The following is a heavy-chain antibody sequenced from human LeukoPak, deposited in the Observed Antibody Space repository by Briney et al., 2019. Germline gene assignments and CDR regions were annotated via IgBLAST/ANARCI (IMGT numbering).Heavy chain of an antibody. D-gene: IGHD6-19*01. CDR1: GFTFSGYY. CDR3: ARDRGSGWHTFDY. Sequence: PGGTLRLSCAASGFTFSGYYMTWVRQAPGKGLEWVSSISSSSSYMFYADSVKGRFTISRDNDENSLYLQMNNLRAEDTAVYYCARDRGSGWHTFDYWGQGTLVTVSS. V-gene: IGHV3-21*01. CDR2: ISSSSSYM. J-gene: IGHJ4*02.